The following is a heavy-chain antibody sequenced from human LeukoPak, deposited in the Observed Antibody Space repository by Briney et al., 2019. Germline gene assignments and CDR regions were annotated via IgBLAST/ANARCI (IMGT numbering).Heavy chain of an antibody. Sequence: GGSLRLSCVASGFTFSTYSMNWVRQAPGKGLEWVSSISSSSSHIYYADSVKGRFTISRDNAENSLYLQMNSLRAEDTAVYYCARDRENIVLVPATRNDYWGQGTLVTVSS. J-gene: IGHJ4*02. CDR3: ARDRENIVLVPATRNDY. V-gene: IGHV3-21*01. CDR1: GFTFSTYS. D-gene: IGHD2-2*01. CDR2: ISSSSSHI.